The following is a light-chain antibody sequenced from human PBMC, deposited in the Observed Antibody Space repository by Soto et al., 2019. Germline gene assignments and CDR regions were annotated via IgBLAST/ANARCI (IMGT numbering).Light chain of an antibody. Sequence: DIVMTQSPATLSVSPGERATLSCRASQTVSSYLAWYQQKPGQTPRLLIYATSTRATGIPARFSGSGSGTEFTLTISSLQSEDFAVYYCQHYNNCPLTFGGGTKVEIK. J-gene: IGKJ4*01. CDR1: QTVSSY. CDR3: QHYNNCPLT. V-gene: IGKV3-15*01. CDR2: ATS.